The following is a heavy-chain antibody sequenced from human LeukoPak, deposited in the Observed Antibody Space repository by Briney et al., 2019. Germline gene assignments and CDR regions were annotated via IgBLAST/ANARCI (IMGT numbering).Heavy chain of an antibody. D-gene: IGHD1/OR15-1a*01. J-gene: IGHJ6*03. CDR1: GYTFTDYY. CDR2: INPNSGGT. CDR3: ARDPNWNKNYYYYYMDV. V-gene: IGHV1-2*02. Sequence: ASVKVSCKASGYTFTDYYMHWVGQAPGQGLEWMGWINPNSGGTNYAQKFQGRVTMTRDTSISTAYMELSRLRSDDTAVYYCARDPNWNKNYYYYYMDVWGKGTTVTVSS.